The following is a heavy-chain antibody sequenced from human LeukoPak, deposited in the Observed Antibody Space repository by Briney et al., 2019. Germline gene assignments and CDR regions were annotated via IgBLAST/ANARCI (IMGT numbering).Heavy chain of an antibody. D-gene: IGHD1-14*01. CDR2: IGPTGTDR. CDR3: ATETIGRHYDY. CDR1: GFTSNSPW. Sequence: GGSLRLSCEVSGFTSNSPWMSWVRQAPGKGLEWVSSIGPTGTDRYYADSVRGRFTISRDNAKNSMYLQMDSLRDEDTAVYYCATETIGRHYDYWGQGTLLTVSS. V-gene: IGHV3-21*01. J-gene: IGHJ4*02.